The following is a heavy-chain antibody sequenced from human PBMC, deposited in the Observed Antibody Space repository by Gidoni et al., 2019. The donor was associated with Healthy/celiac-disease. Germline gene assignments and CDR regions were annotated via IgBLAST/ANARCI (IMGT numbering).Heavy chain of an antibody. CDR1: GGSISSSSYY. CDR2: IYYSGST. J-gene: IGHJ4*02. CDR3: ARRTRNYYDSSLDY. V-gene: IGHV4-39*01. Sequence: QLQLQESGPGLVKPSETLSLTCTVSGGSISSSSYYWGWIRQPPGKGLEWIGSIYYSGSTYYNPSLKSRVTISVDTSKNQFSLKLSSVTAADTAVYYCARRTRNYYDSSLDYWGQGTLVTVSS. D-gene: IGHD3-22*01.